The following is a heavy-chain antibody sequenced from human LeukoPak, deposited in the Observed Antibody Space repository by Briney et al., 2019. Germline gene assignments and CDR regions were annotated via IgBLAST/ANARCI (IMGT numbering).Heavy chain of an antibody. CDR2: TSTGSS. V-gene: IGHV4-59*01. J-gene: IGHJ3*01. CDR1: GGSMSRNY. D-gene: IGHD2-21*02. Sequence: SETLSLTCTVSGGSMSRNYWTWIRQPPGEGLEWIGHTSTGSSNYNPSLKSRVTISLDTSKNQFSLRLNSVTAADTAMYYCVRRVVVVTGKEKSDAFDVWGQGTMVTVSA. CDR3: VRRVVVVTGKEKSDAFDV.